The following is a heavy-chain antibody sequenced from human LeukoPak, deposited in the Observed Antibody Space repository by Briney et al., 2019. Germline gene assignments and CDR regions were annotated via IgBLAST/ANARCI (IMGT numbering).Heavy chain of an antibody. J-gene: IGHJ4*02. CDR3: ARAFFDY. Sequence: PAETLSLTCTVSGYSISSGYYWGWVRQPPGKGLEWIGSIYASGGPYYNPPLKSRVTISVDTSKNQFSLKLSSVTAADTAVYYCARAFFDYWGQGTLVTVSS. V-gene: IGHV4-38-2*02. CDR2: IYASGGP. CDR1: GYSISSGYY.